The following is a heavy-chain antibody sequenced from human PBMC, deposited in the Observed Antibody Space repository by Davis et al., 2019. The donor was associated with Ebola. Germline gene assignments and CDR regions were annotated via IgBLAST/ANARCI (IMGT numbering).Heavy chain of an antibody. CDR1: GFTFSNAW. Sequence: GGSLRLSCAASGFTFSNAWMNWVRQAPGKGLEWVSRIKSKTDGGTTDYAAPVKGRFTISRDDSKNTLYLQMNSLKTEDTAVYYCTTVRHIAGWFDPWGQGTLVTVSS. CDR2: IKSKTDGGTT. V-gene: IGHV3-15*07. CDR3: TTVRHIAGWFDP. J-gene: IGHJ5*02. D-gene: IGHD6-13*01.